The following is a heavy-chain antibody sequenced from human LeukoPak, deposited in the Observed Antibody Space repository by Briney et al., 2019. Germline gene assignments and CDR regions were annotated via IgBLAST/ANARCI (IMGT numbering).Heavy chain of an antibody. D-gene: IGHD3-9*01. Sequence: GGSLRLSCAASGFTFSSYAMSWVRQAPGKGLEWVSAISGSGGSTYYADSVKGRFTISRDNSKNTLYLQMNSLRAEDTAVYYCAKSYVRYFDWLLYYFDYWGQGTLVTVSS. CDR3: AKSYVRYFDWLLYYFDY. CDR1: GFTFSSYA. V-gene: IGHV3-23*01. J-gene: IGHJ4*02. CDR2: ISGSGGST.